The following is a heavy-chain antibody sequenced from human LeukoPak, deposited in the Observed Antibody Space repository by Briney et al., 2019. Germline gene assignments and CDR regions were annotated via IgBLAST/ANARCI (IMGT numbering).Heavy chain of an antibody. D-gene: IGHD3-10*01. V-gene: IGHV1-24*01. Sequence: ASVKVSCKVSGYPLTELSIHWVRQAPGKGLEGMGGFDPEYAETIYAQKFQGRVTITEDTSTDTAYMKLSTLRSEDTAVYYCTTGPLLVRGVIEYYYNDMDVWGQGTTVIVSS. CDR3: TTGPLLVRGVIEYYYNDMDV. J-gene: IGHJ6*02. CDR2: FDPEYAET. CDR1: GYPLTELS.